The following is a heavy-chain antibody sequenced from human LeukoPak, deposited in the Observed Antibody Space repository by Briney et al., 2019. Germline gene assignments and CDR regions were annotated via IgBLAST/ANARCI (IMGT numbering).Heavy chain of an antibody. CDR2: MSPNSGDT. Sequence: ASVKVSCKASGYSFTSNYIHWVRQATGQGLEWLGWMSPNSGDTGYAQKFQGRVTMTSDSSISTAYMELSSLRSEDTAIYYCVRIPPNWGFDYWGQGTLVTVSS. V-gene: IGHV1-8*02. CDR1: GYSFTSNY. CDR3: VRIPPNWGFDY. D-gene: IGHD7-27*01. J-gene: IGHJ4*02.